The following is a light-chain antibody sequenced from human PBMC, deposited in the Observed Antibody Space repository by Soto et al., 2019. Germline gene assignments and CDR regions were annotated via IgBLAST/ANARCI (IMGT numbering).Light chain of an antibody. Sequence: SYELTQPPSVSVSPGQTASITCSGDKLGDKYACWYQQKPGQSPVLVIYQDTKRPSGIPERFSGSNSGNTATLTISGTQAMDEGDYYCQAWDNSPHVVFGGGTKLTVL. CDR3: QAWDNSPHVV. J-gene: IGLJ2*01. CDR2: QDT. CDR1: KLGDKY. V-gene: IGLV3-1*01.